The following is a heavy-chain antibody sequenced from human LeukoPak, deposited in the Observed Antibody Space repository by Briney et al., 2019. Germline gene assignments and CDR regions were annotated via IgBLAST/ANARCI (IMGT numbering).Heavy chain of an antibody. CDR1: GGSISSGGYY. Sequence: SQTLSLTCTVSGGSISSGGYYWSWIRQPPGKGLEWIGSVYHGGTTYYNPSLKSRVSISEDRSNNQFFLKLSSVTAADTAMYFCARSPRGNYFDSWGEGTLVTVSS. CDR2: VYHGGTT. D-gene: IGHD6-25*01. CDR3: ARSPRGNYFDS. J-gene: IGHJ4*02. V-gene: IGHV4-30-2*01.